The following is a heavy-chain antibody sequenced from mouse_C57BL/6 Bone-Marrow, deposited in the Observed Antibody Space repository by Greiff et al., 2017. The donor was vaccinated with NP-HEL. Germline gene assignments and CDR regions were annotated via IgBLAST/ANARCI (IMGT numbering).Heavy chain of an antibody. D-gene: IGHD1-1*01. CDR3: ARRFITTVVAPYYYAMDY. CDR1: GYTFTDYN. Sequence: EVKLMESGPELVKPGASVKIPCKASGYTFTDYNMDWVKQSHGKSLEWIGDINPNNGGTIYNQKFKGKATLTVDKSSSTAYMELRSLTSEDTAVYYCARRFITTVVAPYYYAMDYWGQGTSVTVSS. V-gene: IGHV1-18*01. CDR2: INPNNGGT. J-gene: IGHJ4*01.